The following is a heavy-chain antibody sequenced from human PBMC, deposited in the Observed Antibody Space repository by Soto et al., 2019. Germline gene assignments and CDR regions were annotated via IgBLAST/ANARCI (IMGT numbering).Heavy chain of an antibody. Sequence: GGSRRLSCAASGFTFSYYPLHWVRLAPGKGLEWVSSISGVRDYIRYADSVKGRFAISRDNAKTSLYLQMNSLTAEDTAVYYCAREGVHNYTEYYFDYWGQGTLVTVSS. CDR2: ISGVRDYI. J-gene: IGHJ4*02. CDR3: AREGVHNYTEYYFDY. D-gene: IGHD3-10*01. CDR1: GFTFSYYP. V-gene: IGHV3-21*06.